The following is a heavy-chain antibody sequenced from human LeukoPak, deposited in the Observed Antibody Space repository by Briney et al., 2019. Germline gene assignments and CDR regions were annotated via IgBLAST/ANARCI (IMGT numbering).Heavy chain of an antibody. CDR1: GFTFTNHA. V-gene: IGHV3-64*01. J-gene: IGHJ6*03. Sequence: GGSLRLSCAASGFTFTNHAMQWVRQAPGKGLEYVSAISGNGGSTYYANSVKGRFTISRDNSKNAVYLQMDSLRAEDMAVYYCARAGVIRYVALLINYYMDVWGKGTTVTVSS. D-gene: IGHD3-9*01. CDR2: ISGNGGST. CDR3: ARAGVIRYVALLINYYMDV.